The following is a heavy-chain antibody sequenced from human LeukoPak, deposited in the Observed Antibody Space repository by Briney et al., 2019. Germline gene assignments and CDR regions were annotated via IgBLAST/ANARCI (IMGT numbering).Heavy chain of an antibody. Sequence: SETLSLTCTVSGYSISSGYYWGWIRQPPGKGLEWIGSIYYSGSTYYNPSLKSRVTISVDTSKNQFSLKLSSVTAADTAVYYCARDQDQYQLLDMDVWGKGTTVTVSS. J-gene: IGHJ6*03. V-gene: IGHV4-38-2*02. D-gene: IGHD2-2*01. CDR1: GYSISSGYY. CDR2: IYYSGST. CDR3: ARDQDQYQLLDMDV.